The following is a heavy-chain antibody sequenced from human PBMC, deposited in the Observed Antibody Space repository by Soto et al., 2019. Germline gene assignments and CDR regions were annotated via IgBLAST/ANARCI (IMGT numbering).Heavy chain of an antibody. CDR2: INPSGGST. Sequence: QVQLVQSGAEVKKPGASVKVSCKASGYTFTSYYMHWVRQAPGQGLEWMGIINPSGGSTSYAQKFQGRVTMTRDTSTSTVYMELSSQRSDDTAVYYCARVGRDYDFWSGYYQGLGLDYWGQGTLVTVSS. CDR1: GYTFTSYY. CDR3: ARVGRDYDFWSGYYQGLGLDY. V-gene: IGHV1-46*03. D-gene: IGHD3-3*01. J-gene: IGHJ4*02.